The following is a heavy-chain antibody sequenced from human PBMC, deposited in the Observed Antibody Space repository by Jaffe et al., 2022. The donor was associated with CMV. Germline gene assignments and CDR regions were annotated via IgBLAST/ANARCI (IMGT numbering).Heavy chain of an antibody. D-gene: IGHD3-9*01. CDR1: GYTFTGYS. V-gene: IGHV1-2*02. J-gene: IGHJ6*02. Sequence: QVQLVQSGAEVKKPGASVKVSCKASGYTFTGYSMHWVRQAPGQGLEWMGWINPNSGGTNYAQKFQGRVTMTRDTSISTAYMELSRLRSDDTAVYYCARVLTPRRYYDILAYGMDVWGQGTTVTVSS. CDR2: INPNSGGT. CDR3: ARVLTPRRYYDILAYGMDV.